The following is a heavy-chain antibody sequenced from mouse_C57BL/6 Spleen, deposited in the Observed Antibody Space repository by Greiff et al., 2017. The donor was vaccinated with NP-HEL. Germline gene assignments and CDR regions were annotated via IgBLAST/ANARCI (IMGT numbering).Heavy chain of an antibody. CDR3: ARRNYYGSREAMDY. D-gene: IGHD1-1*01. J-gene: IGHJ4*01. CDR1: GYAFSSSW. V-gene: IGHV1-82*01. Sequence: QVQLQQSGPELVKPGASVKISCKASGYAFSSSWMNWVKQRPGKGLEWIGRIYPGDGDTNYNGKFKGKATLTADKSSSTAYMQLSSLTSEDSAVYFCARRNYYGSREAMDYWGQGTSVTVSS. CDR2: IYPGDGDT.